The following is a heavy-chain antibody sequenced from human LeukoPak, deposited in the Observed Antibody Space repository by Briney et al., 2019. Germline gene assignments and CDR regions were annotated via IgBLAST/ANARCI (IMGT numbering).Heavy chain of an antibody. D-gene: IGHD6-19*01. J-gene: IGHJ4*02. Sequence: PSETLSLTCTLSGGSISSYYWSWIRQPPGKGLVWIGYIHYSGNTNYNPSLKSRVTISVDTSKNQFSLKLSSVTAADTAVYYCARGLGGWLRLFDYWGQGTLVTVSS. CDR1: GGSISSYY. CDR2: IHYSGNT. CDR3: ARGLGGWLRLFDY. V-gene: IGHV4-59*12.